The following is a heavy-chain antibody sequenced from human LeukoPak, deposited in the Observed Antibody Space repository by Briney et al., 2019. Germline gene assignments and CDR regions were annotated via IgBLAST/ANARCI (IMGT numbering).Heavy chain of an antibody. J-gene: IGHJ4*02. CDR2: IYYSGST. CDR3: ARAMTYYYGSIGVPGTVDY. CDR1: GGSISSSSYY. V-gene: IGHV4-39*07. Sequence: PSETLSLTCTVSGGSISSSSYYWGWIRQPPGKGLEWIGSIYYSGSTYYNPSLKSRVTISLDTSKNQFSLMLNSVTAADTAVYFCARAMTYYYGSIGVPGTVDYWGQGTLSPSPQ. D-gene: IGHD3-10*01.